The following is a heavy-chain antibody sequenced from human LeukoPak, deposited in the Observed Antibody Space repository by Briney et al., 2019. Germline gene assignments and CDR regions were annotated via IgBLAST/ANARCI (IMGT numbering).Heavy chain of an antibody. J-gene: IGHJ4*02. V-gene: IGHV4-39*01. CDR3: ARHFVDRGDYFDS. CDR2: LFYLSFA. D-gene: IGHD3-10*01. Sequence: PSETLSLTCSVSGDSINSNSNYCGWVRQPPGKRLAWIGSLFYLSFANVYYDPSLKSRVTMSIDTSKNQFSLKLTSVTAADTAVYFCARHFVDRGDYFDSWGRGMLVTVSS. CDR1: GDSINSNSNY.